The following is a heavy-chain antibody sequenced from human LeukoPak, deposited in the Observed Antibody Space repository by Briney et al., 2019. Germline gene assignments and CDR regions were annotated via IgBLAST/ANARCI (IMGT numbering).Heavy chain of an antibody. CDR3: ARLTVGANYYFDF. CDR1: GGSISSYY. Sequence: SETLSLTCTVSGGSISSYYWSRIRQSPGKGLEWIGYIYYSGIPNYNPSLKSRGTISVDTSKNQFSLKLSSVTAADTAVYYCARLTVGANYYFDFWGQGTLVTVSS. V-gene: IGHV4-59*08. CDR2: IYYSGIP. D-gene: IGHD1-26*01. J-gene: IGHJ4*02.